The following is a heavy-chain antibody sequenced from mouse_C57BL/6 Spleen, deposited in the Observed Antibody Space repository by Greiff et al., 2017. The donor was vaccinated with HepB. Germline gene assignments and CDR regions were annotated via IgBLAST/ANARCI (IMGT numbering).Heavy chain of an antibody. D-gene: IGHD1-1*01. CDR1: GFSFNTYA. CDR3: VRQDGSSPFDY. Sequence: EVKVIESGGGLVQPKGSLKLSCAASGFSFNTYAMNWVRQAPGKGLEWVARIRSKSNNYATYYADSVKDRFTISRDDSESMLYLQMNNLKTEDTAMYYCVRQDGSSPFDYWGQGTTLTVSS. V-gene: IGHV10-1*01. CDR2: IRSKSNNYAT. J-gene: IGHJ2*01.